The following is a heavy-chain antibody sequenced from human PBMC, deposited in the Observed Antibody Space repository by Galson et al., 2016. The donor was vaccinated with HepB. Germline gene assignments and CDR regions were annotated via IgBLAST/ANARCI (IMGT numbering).Heavy chain of an antibody. CDR2: ISAYNGNT. CDR1: GYTFTSYG. Sequence: SVKVSCKASGYTFTSYGLSWVRQAPGQGLEWMGWISAYNGNTNYAQKLQGRVTMTTDTSTSTAYMELRSLRSDDTAVYYCARDRHQYSSGWYVGGMDVWGQGTTVTVSS. J-gene: IGHJ6*02. V-gene: IGHV1-18*01. D-gene: IGHD6-19*01. CDR3: ARDRHQYSSGWYVGGMDV.